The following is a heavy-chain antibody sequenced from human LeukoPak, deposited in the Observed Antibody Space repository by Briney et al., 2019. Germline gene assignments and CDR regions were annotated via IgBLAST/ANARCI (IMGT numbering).Heavy chain of an antibody. J-gene: IGHJ4*02. D-gene: IGHD3-16*02. Sequence: ASVKVSCKASGYTFTSYGISWVRQAPGQGLEWMGWINTNTGNPTYAQGFTGRFVFSLDTSVSTAYLQISSLKAEDTAVYYCARILITFGGVIPPDYWGQGTLVTVSS. CDR1: GYTFTSYG. CDR3: ARILITFGGVIPPDY. CDR2: INTNTGNP. V-gene: IGHV7-4-1*02.